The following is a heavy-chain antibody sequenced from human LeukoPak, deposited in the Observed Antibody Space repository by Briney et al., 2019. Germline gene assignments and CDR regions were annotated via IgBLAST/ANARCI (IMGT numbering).Heavy chain of an antibody. CDR3: ARDGIPRNWFDP. D-gene: IGHD1-1*01. J-gene: IGHJ5*02. Sequence: SETLSLTCTVSGGSISSYYWSWIRQPAGKGLEWIGRIYTSGSTNYNPSLKSRVTMSVDTSKNQFSLKLSSVTAADTAAYYCARDGIPRNWFDPWGQGTLVTVSS. V-gene: IGHV4-4*07. CDR2: IYTSGST. CDR1: GGSISSYY.